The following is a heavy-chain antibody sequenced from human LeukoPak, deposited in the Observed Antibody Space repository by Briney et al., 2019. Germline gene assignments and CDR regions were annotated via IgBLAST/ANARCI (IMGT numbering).Heavy chain of an antibody. Sequence: PGGSLRLSCAASGFTVSSNYMSWVRQAPGKGLEWVSVIYSGGSTYYADSVKGRFTISRDNSKNTLYLQMDSLRAEDTAVYYCARGRLSMVRAPFDYWGQGTLVTVSS. J-gene: IGHJ4*02. D-gene: IGHD3-10*01. V-gene: IGHV3-53*01. CDR2: IYSGGST. CDR1: GFTVSSNY. CDR3: ARGRLSMVRAPFDY.